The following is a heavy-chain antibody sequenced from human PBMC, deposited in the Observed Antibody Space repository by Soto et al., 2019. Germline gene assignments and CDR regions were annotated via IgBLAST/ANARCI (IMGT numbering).Heavy chain of an antibody. J-gene: IGHJ6*02. V-gene: IGHV3-30-3*01. Sequence: QVQLVESGGGVVQPGRSLRLSCAASGFTFSSYAMHWVRQAPGKGLEWVAVISYDGSNKYYADSVKGRFTISRDNSKNTLNLKMNSLRAKDTAVYYCAREDRYCSSTSCYVQNYYYYGMDVWGQGTTVTVSS. CDR3: AREDRYCSSTSCYVQNYYYYGMDV. CDR1: GFTFSSYA. CDR2: ISYDGSNK. D-gene: IGHD2-2*01.